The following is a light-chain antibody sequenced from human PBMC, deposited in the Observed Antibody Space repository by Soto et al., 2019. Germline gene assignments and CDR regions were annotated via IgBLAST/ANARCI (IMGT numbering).Light chain of an antibody. CDR1: SSDVGGYNY. V-gene: IGLV2-14*01. CDR2: DVS. Sequence: QSALTKPASVSGSPGQSITISCTGTSSDVGGYNYVSWYQQHPGKAPKLMIYDVSNRPSGVSNRFSGSKSGNTASLTISGLQAEDEADYYCSSYTSSSTLVVFGGGTKL. J-gene: IGLJ2*01. CDR3: SSYTSSSTLVV.